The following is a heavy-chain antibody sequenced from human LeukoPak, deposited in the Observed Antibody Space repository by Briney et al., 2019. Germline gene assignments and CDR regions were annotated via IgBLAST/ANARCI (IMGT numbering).Heavy chain of an antibody. CDR1: GFTFSSYW. D-gene: IGHD6-13*01. V-gene: IGHV3-7*01. J-gene: IGHJ4*02. CDR3: AKFIAAPFYFDY. Sequence: GGSLRLSCAASGFTFSSYWMSWVRQAPGKGLGWVANIKQDGSEKYYVDSVKGRFTISRDNAKNSLYLQMNSLRAEDTAVYYCAKFIAAPFYFDYWGQGTLVTVSS. CDR2: IKQDGSEK.